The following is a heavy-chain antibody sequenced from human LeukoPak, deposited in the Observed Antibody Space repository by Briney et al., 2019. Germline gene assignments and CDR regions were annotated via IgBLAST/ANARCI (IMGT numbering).Heavy chain of an antibody. CDR3: ARVAYCGGDCYPDYYYYYGMDV. J-gene: IGHJ6*02. D-gene: IGHD2-21*02. CDR2: INSDGSST. Sequence: GGSLRLSCAASGFTFSSYWMHWVRQAPGKGLVWVSRINSDGSSTSYADSVKGRFTISRDNAKNTPYLQMNSLRAEDAAVYYCARVAYCGGDCYPDYYYYYGMDVWGQGTTVTVSS. V-gene: IGHV3-74*01. CDR1: GFTFSSYW.